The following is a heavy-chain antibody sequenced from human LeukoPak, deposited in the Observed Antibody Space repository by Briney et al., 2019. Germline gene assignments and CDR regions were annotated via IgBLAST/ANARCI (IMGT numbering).Heavy chain of an antibody. Sequence: GGSLRLSCAASGFTFSSYSMNWVRQAPGKGLEWVSSISSSSSYMYYADSVKGRFTISRDNAKNSLYLQMNSLRAEDTAVYYCARDPRGYYYYYGMDVWGQGTTVTVSS. J-gene: IGHJ6*02. V-gene: IGHV3-21*01. CDR3: ARDPRGYYYYYGMDV. CDR2: ISSSSSYM. CDR1: GFTFSSYS. D-gene: IGHD5-12*01.